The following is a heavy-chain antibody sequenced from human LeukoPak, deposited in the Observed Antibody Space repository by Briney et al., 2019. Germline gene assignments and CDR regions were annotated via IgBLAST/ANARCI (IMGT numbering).Heavy chain of an antibody. V-gene: IGHV1-18*01. CDR3: ARDRAAAGIFDF. CDR2: ISGYNGKT. D-gene: IGHD6-13*01. CDR1: GYTFTSYG. Sequence: ASVKVSCKASGYTFTSYGISWVRQAPGQGPEWMGWISGYNGKTDYGQKFQGRLTMTTDISTSTAYMELRSLRSDDTAVYYCARDRAAAGIFDFWGQGTLVIVSS. J-gene: IGHJ4*02.